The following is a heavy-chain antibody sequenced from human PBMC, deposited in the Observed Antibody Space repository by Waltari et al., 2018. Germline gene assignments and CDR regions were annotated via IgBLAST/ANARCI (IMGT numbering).Heavy chain of an antibody. CDR3: AGDTTAAGRDS. Sequence: EVQLVESGGGLVQLGGSLRLSCAASGFTFGDYWMTWARQGPGKGLEWVANIKRDGSEKYYVDSVTGRFTISRDNAENSLYLRMKSLRSEDTAVYYCAGDTTAAGRDSWGQGTLVTVSS. CDR1: GFTFGDYW. D-gene: IGHD6-13*01. J-gene: IGHJ4*02. V-gene: IGHV3-7*03. CDR2: IKRDGSEK.